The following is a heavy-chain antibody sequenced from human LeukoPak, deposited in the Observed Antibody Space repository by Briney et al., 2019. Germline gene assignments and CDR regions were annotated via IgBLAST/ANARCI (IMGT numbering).Heavy chain of an antibody. V-gene: IGHV4-34*01. CDR3: ARGRQDVTMIIVVMTAVSYYLDV. CDR2: IHPSGST. CDR1: GGSFSDYY. Sequence: SETLSLTCTVYGGSFSDYYWGWIRQPPGKGLEWIGEIHPSGSTNYSPSLKSRVTISLDASKNQFSLKLSSVTAADTAVYYCARGRQDVTMIIVVMTAVSYYLDVWGKGTTVTVS. D-gene: IGHD3-22*01. J-gene: IGHJ6*03.